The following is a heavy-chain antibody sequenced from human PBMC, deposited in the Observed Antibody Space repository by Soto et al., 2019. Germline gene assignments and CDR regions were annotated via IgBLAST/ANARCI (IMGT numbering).Heavy chain of an antibody. Sequence: SQTLSLTCAISGDSVSSNSAAWNWIRQSPSRGLEWLGRTYYRSKWYNDYAVSVKSRITINPDTSKNQFSLQLNSVTPEDTAVYSCETESIADRHAWFDTWGQGTLVTVSS. D-gene: IGHD6-6*01. CDR1: GDSVSSNSAA. V-gene: IGHV6-1*01. CDR2: TYYRSKWYN. CDR3: ETESIADRHAWFDT. J-gene: IGHJ5*02.